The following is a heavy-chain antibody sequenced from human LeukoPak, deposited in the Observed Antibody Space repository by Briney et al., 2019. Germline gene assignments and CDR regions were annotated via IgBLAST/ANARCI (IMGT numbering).Heavy chain of an antibody. D-gene: IGHD2-21*01. V-gene: IGHV4-4*07. CDR2: IYTSGST. CDR1: GGSITSYY. Sequence: PSETLSLTCTLPGGSITSYYRSWIRQPAGKGLEWIGRIYTSGSTNYNPSLKSRVTMSVDTSKNQFSLKLSSVTAADTAVYYCARELAIPGDYYYYMEVWFKATTVTVSS. CDR3: ARELAIPGDYYYYMEV. J-gene: IGHJ6*03.